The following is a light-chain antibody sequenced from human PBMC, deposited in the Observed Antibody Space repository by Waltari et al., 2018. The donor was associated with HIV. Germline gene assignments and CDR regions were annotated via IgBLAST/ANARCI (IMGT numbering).Light chain of an antibody. CDR2: LVY. J-gene: IGLJ2*01. V-gene: IGLV2-8*01. Sequence: QSALAQSPSASGFPGQAVTIPCTGTSSDSGSYDYVYWYQQHPGKAPKLMIYLVYKRPSGIPDRFSGSKSGNTASLTVSGLQAEDEANYYCSSYAGSTNRVVFGGGTFLTVL. CDR3: SSYAGSTNRVV. CDR1: SSDSGSYDY.